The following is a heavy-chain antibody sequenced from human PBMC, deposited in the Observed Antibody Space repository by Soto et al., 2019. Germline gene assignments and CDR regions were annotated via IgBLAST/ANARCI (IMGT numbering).Heavy chain of an antibody. D-gene: IGHD3-16*01. J-gene: IGHJ4*02. CDR3: ARGRFDFIWGTPAPYLDY. CDR2: IYNSATT. CDR1: GDSISTYY. Sequence: SETLSLTCTLSGDSISTYYWTWIRHPHRKGLEWIGYIYNSATTKYNPSLRSRVTISVDTSKNQFSLKLSSVTTADTAVYYCARGRFDFIWGTPAPYLDYWGQGALVTVSS. V-gene: IGHV4-59*01.